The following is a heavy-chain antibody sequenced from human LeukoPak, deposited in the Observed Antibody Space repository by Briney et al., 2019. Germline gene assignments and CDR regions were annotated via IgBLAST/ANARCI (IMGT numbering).Heavy chain of an antibody. Sequence: GGSLRLSCAASGFTFSSYSMNWVRLAPGKGLEWVSSISSSSSYIYYADSVKGRFTISRDNAKNSLYLQMNSLRAEDTAVYYCARDPSDSSSWPFDYWGQGTLVTVSS. D-gene: IGHD6-13*01. CDR3: ARDPSDSSSWPFDY. CDR2: ISSSSSYI. CDR1: GFTFSSYS. V-gene: IGHV3-21*01. J-gene: IGHJ4*02.